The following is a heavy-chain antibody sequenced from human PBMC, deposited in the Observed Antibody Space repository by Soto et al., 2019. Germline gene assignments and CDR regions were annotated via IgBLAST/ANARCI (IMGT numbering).Heavy chain of an antibody. V-gene: IGHV3-30*18. J-gene: IGHJ4*02. D-gene: IGHD6-13*01. CDR2: ISYDGSNK. CDR3: AKEDHAYSSNLYVPFDY. CDR1: GFTFYAYG. Sequence: QVQLVESGGGVVQPGRSLRLSCAASGFTFYAYGIHWVRQAPGKGLEWVAVISYDGSNKYYADSVRGRFTISRDNSENTLSLQMNSLRAEDTAMYYCAKEDHAYSSNLYVPFDYWGQGTLVTVSS.